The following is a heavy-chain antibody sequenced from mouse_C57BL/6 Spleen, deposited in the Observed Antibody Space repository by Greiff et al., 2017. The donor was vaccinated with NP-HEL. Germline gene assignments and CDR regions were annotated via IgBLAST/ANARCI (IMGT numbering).Heavy chain of an antibody. J-gene: IGHJ4*01. CDR1: GFTFSSYA. CDR2: ISSGGDYI. CDR3: TRDRDGYERHYYAMDY. Sequence: DVHLVESGEGLVKPGGSLKLSCAASGFTFSSYAMSWVRQTPEKRLEWVAYISSGGDYIYYADTVKGRFTISRDNARNTLYLQMSSLKSEDTAMYYCTRDRDGYERHYYAMDYWGQGTSVTVSS. D-gene: IGHD2-2*01. V-gene: IGHV5-9-1*02.